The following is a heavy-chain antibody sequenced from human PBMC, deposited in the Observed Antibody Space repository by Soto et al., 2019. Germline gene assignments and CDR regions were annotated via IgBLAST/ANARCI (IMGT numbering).Heavy chain of an antibody. CDR1: GFIFNNYA. J-gene: IGHJ3*02. Sequence: VPLVESGGGVVQPGRSLTLSCAASGFIFNNYAMHWVRQAPGKGLEGGTVRSYQGSNKYYADSVKGRFSISRHNSRNTVYLQINRLRAEDTAVYYCASTYYDILTAYRSAFDIWGQGTMVTVSS. CDR2: RSYQGSNK. CDR3: ASTYYDILTAYRSAFDI. D-gene: IGHD3-9*01. V-gene: IGHV3-30-3*01.